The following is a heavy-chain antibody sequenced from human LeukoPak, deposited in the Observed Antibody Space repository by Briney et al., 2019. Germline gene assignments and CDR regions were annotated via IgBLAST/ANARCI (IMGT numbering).Heavy chain of an antibody. CDR1: GFKFSDAW. CDR3: ACDGTIYYDMAV. J-gene: IGHJ6*02. D-gene: IGHD1-26*01. Sequence: GGSLRLSCAASGFKFSDAWMSWVRQAPGKGLEWVGRMKSKGSGWTTDYAGPVKLRFTISRDDSNTTLFLQMSALHAQGTAVYYCACDGTIYYDMAVWGQGTTVTVS. CDR2: MKSKGSGWTT. V-gene: IGHV3-15*01.